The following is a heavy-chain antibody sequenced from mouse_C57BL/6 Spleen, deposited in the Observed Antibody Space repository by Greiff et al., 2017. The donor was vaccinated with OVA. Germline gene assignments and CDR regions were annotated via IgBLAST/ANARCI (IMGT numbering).Heavy chain of an antibody. J-gene: IGHJ2*01. Sequence: VQLQQPGAELVKPGASVKLSCKASGYTFTSYWMHWVKQRPGQGLEWIGMIHPNSGSTNYNEKFKSKATLTVDKSSSTAYMQLSSLTSEDSAVYYCARPYGNCVPYYFDYWGQGTTLTVSS. CDR2: IHPNSGST. V-gene: IGHV1-64*01. D-gene: IGHD2-1*01. CDR3: ARPYGNCVPYYFDY. CDR1: GYTFTSYW.